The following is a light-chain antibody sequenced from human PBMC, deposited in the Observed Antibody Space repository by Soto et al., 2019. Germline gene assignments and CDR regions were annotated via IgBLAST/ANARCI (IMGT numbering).Light chain of an antibody. CDR2: AAS. V-gene: IGKV1-5*01. Sequence: DSQMTQSPSTLSASVGDRVTITCRASQSISSWLAWYQQKPGKAPKLMIFAASSLQSGVPSRFSGSGSGTDFTLTISRLEPEDFAVYYCQQYGLSPRTFGRGPRWIS. CDR1: QSISSW. J-gene: IGKJ1*01. CDR3: QQYGLSPRT.